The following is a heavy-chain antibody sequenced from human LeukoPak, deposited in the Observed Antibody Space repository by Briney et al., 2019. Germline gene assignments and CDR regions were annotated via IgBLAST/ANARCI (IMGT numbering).Heavy chain of an antibody. CDR2: IYYSGST. D-gene: IGHD3-22*01. V-gene: IGHV4-59*01. Sequence: SETLSLTRTVSGGSISSYYWSWIRQPPGKGLEWIGYIYYSGSTNYNPSLKSRVTISVDTSKNQFSLKLSSVTAADTAVYYCARSYYYDSSGYYYAYYYYYMDVWGKGTTVTVSS. CDR1: GGSISSYY. CDR3: ARSYYYDSSGYYYAYYYYYMDV. J-gene: IGHJ6*03.